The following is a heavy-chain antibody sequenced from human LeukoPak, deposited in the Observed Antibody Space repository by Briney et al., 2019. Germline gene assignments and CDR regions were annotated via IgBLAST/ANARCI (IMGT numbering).Heavy chain of an antibody. V-gene: IGHV4-39*01. J-gene: IGHJ5*02. CDR3: ARQRLGIEVGGFDP. Sequence: PSETLSLTCTVSGGSISSRSYYWGWIRQPPGKGLEWIGSISYSGSTFYNPSLKSRVTISVDTSKNQFSLKLSSVTAADTAVYFCARQRLGIEVGGFDPWGQGTLVTVSS. CDR1: GGSISSRSYY. CDR2: ISYSGST. D-gene: IGHD2-15*01.